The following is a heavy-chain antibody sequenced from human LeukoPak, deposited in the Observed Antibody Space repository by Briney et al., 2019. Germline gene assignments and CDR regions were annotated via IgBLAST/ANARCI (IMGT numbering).Heavy chain of an antibody. J-gene: IGHJ6*02. V-gene: IGHV4-59*08. CDR3: ARPAGLPCFAMDV. D-gene: IGHD2-15*01. CDR1: GAPITRYY. CDR2: IYYTGSA. Sequence: ASETLSLTCTVSGAPITRYYWSWIRQPPGKGLEWIGYIYYTGSANYNPSLKSRVSISVDTSKNQFSLRLSSVTAADTAVYYCARPAGLPCFAMDVWGQGTTVTVSS.